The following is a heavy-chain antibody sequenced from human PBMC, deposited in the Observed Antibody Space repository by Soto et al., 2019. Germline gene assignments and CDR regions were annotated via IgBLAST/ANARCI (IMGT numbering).Heavy chain of an antibody. CDR3: ARHLLRYFDWHRRGYYYYGMDV. D-gene: IGHD3-9*01. CDR1: GYSFTSYW. J-gene: IGHJ6*02. V-gene: IGHV5-51*01. Sequence: PGESLKISCKGSGYSFTSYWIGWVRQMPGKGLEWMGIIYPGDSDTRYSPSFQGQVTISADKSISTAYLQWSSLKASDTAMYYCARHLLRYFDWHRRGYYYYGMDVWGQGTTVTVSS. CDR2: IYPGDSDT.